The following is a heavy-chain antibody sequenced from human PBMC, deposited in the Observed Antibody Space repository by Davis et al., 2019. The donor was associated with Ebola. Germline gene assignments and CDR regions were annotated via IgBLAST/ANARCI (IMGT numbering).Heavy chain of an antibody. CDR2: IYYSGST. Sequence: SETLSLTCTVSGGSISSNSYYWGWIRQPPGKGLEWIGSIYYSGSTYYNPSLKSRVTISVDTSKNQFSLKLSSVTAADTAVYYCARALTTVTTVHSPYYYYYGMDVWGQGTTVTVSS. D-gene: IGHD4-11*01. CDR3: ARALTTVTTVHSPYYYYYGMDV. V-gene: IGHV4-39*07. J-gene: IGHJ6*02. CDR1: GGSISSNSYY.